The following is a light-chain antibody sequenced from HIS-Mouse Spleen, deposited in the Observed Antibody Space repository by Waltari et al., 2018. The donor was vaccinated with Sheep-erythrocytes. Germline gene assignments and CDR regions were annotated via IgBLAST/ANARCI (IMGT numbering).Light chain of an antibody. CDR3: NSRDSSGNHLGVV. V-gene: IGLV3-1*01. J-gene: IGLJ2*01. Sequence: SYELTQPPSVSVSPGQTASITCSGDKLGDKDACGYQQNPGQSHVLVIYQDSKRPSGIPERFSGSNSGNTATLTITGAQAEDEADFYCNSRDSSGNHLGVVFGGGTKLTVL. CDR2: QDS. CDR1: KLGDKD.